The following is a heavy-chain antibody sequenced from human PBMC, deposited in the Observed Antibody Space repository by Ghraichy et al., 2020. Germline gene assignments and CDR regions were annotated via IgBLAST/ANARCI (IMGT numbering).Heavy chain of an antibody. CDR3: ARGGSGWPY. CDR1: GFTFSNYP. J-gene: IGHJ4*02. CDR2: ISYDGSSE. Sequence: GGSLRLSCAASGFTFSNYPMHWVRQAPGKGLEWVAVISYDGSSEHYADSVKGRFTISRDSSRNTLYLQMNSLRVEDRAVYYCARGGSGWPYWGQGNLVTVSS. D-gene: IGHD6-19*01. V-gene: IGHV3-30-3*01.